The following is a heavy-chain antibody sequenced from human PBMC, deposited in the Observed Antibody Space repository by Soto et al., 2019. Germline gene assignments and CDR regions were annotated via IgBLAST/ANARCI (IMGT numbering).Heavy chain of an antibody. Sequence: ASVKVSCKASGYTFTGYYMHWVRQAPGQGLEWMGWINPNSGGTNYAQKFQGRVTMTRDTSISTAYMELSRLRSDDTTVYYCARDHGLYYDSSGYYYFDYWGQGTLVTVSS. CDR2: INPNSGGT. CDR1: GYTFTGYY. V-gene: IGHV1-2*02. J-gene: IGHJ4*02. D-gene: IGHD3-22*01. CDR3: ARDHGLYYDSSGYYYFDY.